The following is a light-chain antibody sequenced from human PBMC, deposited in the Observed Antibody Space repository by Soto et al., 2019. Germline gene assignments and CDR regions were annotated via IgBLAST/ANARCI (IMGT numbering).Light chain of an antibody. V-gene: IGKV1-9*01. CDR3: QQLNTYPIT. J-gene: IGKJ5*01. Sequence: IQLTQSPSSLSASVGNRVTITCRASQGINTFLALYQQKAGKAPKLLIYAASTLQSGVPSRFSGSGSGTDFTPTISSLQSEDFATYYCQQLNTYPITFGHGTRLEIK. CDR2: AAS. CDR1: QGINTF.